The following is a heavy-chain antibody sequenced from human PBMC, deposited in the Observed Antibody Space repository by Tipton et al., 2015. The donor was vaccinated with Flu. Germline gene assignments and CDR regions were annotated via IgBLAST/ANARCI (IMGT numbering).Heavy chain of an antibody. CDR1: GESFSGYY. Sequence: TLSLTCAVYGESFSGYYWSWIRQTPGKGLEWIGEINHSGSTNYNTSLKSRVTVSVDPSMSQFSLRLTSVTAADTAVYYCARDPSLGMPDYFDYWGQGILVTASS. CDR2: INHSGST. V-gene: IGHV4-34*01. D-gene: IGHD2-2*01. J-gene: IGHJ4*02. CDR3: ARDPSLGMPDYFDY.